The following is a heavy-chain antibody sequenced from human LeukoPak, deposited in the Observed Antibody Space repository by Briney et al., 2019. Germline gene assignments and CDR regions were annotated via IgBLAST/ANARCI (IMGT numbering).Heavy chain of an antibody. Sequence: SETLSLTCTVSGGSISSYYWSWIRQPPGKGLEWIAYVSDIGSINYNPSLKSRVTISLDTSKNQFSLKLSSLTAADTAVYYCARAVGYDVLTGYNRGWFFDLWGRGTLVTVSS. D-gene: IGHD3-9*01. V-gene: IGHV4-59*12. CDR1: GGSISSYY. J-gene: IGHJ2*01. CDR3: ARAVGYDVLTGYNRGWFFDL. CDR2: VSDIGSI.